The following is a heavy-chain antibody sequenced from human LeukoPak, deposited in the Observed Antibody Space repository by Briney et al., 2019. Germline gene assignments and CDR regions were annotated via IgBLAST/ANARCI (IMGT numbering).Heavy chain of an antibody. CDR1: GFIFSNYG. D-gene: IGHD6-19*01. CDR3: ARVWGRIAVAGGPGY. Sequence: GGSLRLSCEASGFIFSNYGMHWVRQAPGKGLEWLALIWYDGQTKFYADSVKGRFTISRDNSGNTLFLHMTSLRVEDTAVYYCARVWGRIAVAGGPGYWGQGALVTVSS. CDR2: IWYDGQTK. J-gene: IGHJ4*02. V-gene: IGHV3-33*01.